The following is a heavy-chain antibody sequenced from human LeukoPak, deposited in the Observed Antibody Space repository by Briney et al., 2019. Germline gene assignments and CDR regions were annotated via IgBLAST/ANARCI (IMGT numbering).Heavy chain of an antibody. CDR1: GFTLDHYG. J-gene: IGHJ2*01. D-gene: IGHD5-18*01. V-gene: IGHV3-20*04. CDR3: ARAGSGYSYGYGNWYFDL. CDR2: SNWNGGST. Sequence: PGGSLRLSCAASGFTLDHYGMSWVRQAPGKGLEWVSGSNWNGGSTGYADSVKGRFTISRDNAKNSLYLQMNSLRAEDTALYYCARAGSGYSYGYGNWYFDLWGRGTLVTVSS.